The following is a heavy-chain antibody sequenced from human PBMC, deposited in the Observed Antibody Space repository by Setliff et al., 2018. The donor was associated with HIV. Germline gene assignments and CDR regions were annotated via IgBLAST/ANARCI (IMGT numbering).Heavy chain of an antibody. D-gene: IGHD3-22*01. J-gene: IGHJ3*01. CDR3: ARVGDTSGYYFYIFDL. V-gene: IGHV5-51*01. CDR1: GYSFTSYW. CDR2: IHPIDSDI. Sequence: GESLKISCQGSGYSFTSYWIGWVRQMPEKGLEWMGIIHPIDSDIRYNPSFQGQVTISADKSISTAYLQWSSLKTSDTAMYYCARVGDTSGYYFYIFDLWGQGAMVTVSS.